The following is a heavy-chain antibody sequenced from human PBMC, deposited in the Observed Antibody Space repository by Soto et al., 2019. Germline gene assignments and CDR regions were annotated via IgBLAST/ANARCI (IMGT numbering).Heavy chain of an antibody. V-gene: IGHV4-59*01. J-gene: IGHJ4*02. CDR3: ARGTRIVATITGSYFDY. CDR1: GGSISSYY. CDR2: IYYSGST. D-gene: IGHD5-12*01. Sequence: SETLSLTCTVSGGSISSYYWSWIRQPPGKGLEWIGYIYYSGSTNYNPSLKSRVTISVDTSKNQFSLKLSSLTAADTAVYYCARGTRIVATITGSYFDYWGQGTLVTVSS.